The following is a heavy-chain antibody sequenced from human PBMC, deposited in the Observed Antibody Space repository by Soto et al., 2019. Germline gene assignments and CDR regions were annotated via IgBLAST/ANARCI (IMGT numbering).Heavy chain of an antibody. CDR1: GFTFSSYG. CDR2: IWYDGSNK. CDR3: ARDPGDGLAFDI. J-gene: IGHJ3*02. D-gene: IGHD3-16*01. V-gene: IGHV3-33*01. Sequence: QVQLVESGGGVVQPGRSLRLSCAASGFTFSSYGMHWVRQAPGKGLEWVAVIWYDGSNKYYADSVKGRFTIPRDNSKNTLYLQMNSLRAEDTAVYYCARDPGDGLAFDIWGQGTMVTVSS.